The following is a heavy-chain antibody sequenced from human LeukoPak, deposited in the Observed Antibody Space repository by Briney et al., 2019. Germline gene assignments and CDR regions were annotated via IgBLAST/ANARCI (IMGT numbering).Heavy chain of an antibody. J-gene: IGHJ3*02. CDR2: IIPIFGTA. Sequence: GASVKVSCKASGGTFSSYAISWVRQAPGQGLEWMGGIIPIFGTANYAQKFQGRVTITADESTSTAYMELSSLRSEDTAVYYCARGTSGPRDAFDIWGQGTMVTVSS. D-gene: IGHD2-8*01. CDR1: GGTFSSYA. V-gene: IGHV1-69*13. CDR3: ARGTSGPRDAFDI.